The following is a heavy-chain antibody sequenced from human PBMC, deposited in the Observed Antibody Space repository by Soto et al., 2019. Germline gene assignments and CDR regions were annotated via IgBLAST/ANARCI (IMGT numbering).Heavy chain of an antibody. CDR3: ARRSGSGWLFDY. J-gene: IGHJ4*02. Sequence: SEALSLTCTVSGGSISGSSYYWGWIRQPPGKGLEWIGSIYYSGTTYYNPSLKSRVTISVDTSKNQFSLELSSVTAADTAVYYCARRSGSGWLFDYWGQGTLVTVSS. D-gene: IGHD6-19*01. CDR2: IYYSGTT. V-gene: IGHV4-39*01. CDR1: GGSISGSSYY.